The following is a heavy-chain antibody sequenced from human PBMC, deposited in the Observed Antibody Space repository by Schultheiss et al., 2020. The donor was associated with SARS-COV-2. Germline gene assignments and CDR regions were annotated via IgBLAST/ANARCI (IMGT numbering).Heavy chain of an antibody. CDR3: ARAESITIFGVVKYYFDY. CDR2: ISWNSGSI. J-gene: IGHJ4*02. V-gene: IGHV3-48*04. CDR1: GFTFSSYD. D-gene: IGHD3-3*01. Sequence: GGSLRLSCAASGFTFSSYDMHWVRQATGKGLEWVSGISWNSGSIGYVDSVKGRFTISRDNAKNSLYLQMNSLRAEDTAVYYCARAESITIFGVVKYYFDYWGQGTLVTVSS.